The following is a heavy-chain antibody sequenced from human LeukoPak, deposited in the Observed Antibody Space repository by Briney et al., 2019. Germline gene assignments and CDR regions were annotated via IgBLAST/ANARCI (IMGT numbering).Heavy chain of an antibody. J-gene: IGHJ6*04. Sequence: GGSLRLSCAASGFTFSSYGMHWVRQAPGKGLEWVAVIWYDGSNKYYADSGKGRFTISRDNSKNTLYLQMNSLRAEDTAVYYCARSEGYYDILTGYCYYYGMDVWGKGTTVTVSS. CDR3: ARSEGYYDILTGYCYYYGMDV. CDR2: IWYDGSNK. D-gene: IGHD3-9*01. CDR1: GFTFSSYG. V-gene: IGHV3-33*01.